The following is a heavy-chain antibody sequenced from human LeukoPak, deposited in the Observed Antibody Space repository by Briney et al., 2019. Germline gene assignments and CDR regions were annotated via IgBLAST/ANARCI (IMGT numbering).Heavy chain of an antibody. CDR1: GFTFTSSA. CDR3: AAAYSGSYLHFQH. D-gene: IGHD1-26*01. CDR2: IVVGSGNT. Sequence: ASVKVSCKASGFTFTSSAMQWVRQARGQRLEWIGWIVVGSGNTNYAQKFQERVTITRDMSTSTAYMELSSLRSEDTAVYYCAAAYSGSYLHFQHWGQGTLVTVSS. J-gene: IGHJ1*01. V-gene: IGHV1-58*02.